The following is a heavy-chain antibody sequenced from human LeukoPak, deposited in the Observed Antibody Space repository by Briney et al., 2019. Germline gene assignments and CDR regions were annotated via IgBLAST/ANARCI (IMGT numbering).Heavy chain of an antibody. V-gene: IGHV3-74*01. CDR1: GFTFSTYW. Sequence: GGSLRLSCAASGFTFSTYWMYWVRQPPGKGLVWVSRINSDGSATSYADSAKGRFTISRDNARNTLYLQMNSLRAEDTAVYYCAKAYSSSDYYYMDVWGKGTTVTVSS. J-gene: IGHJ6*03. D-gene: IGHD6-6*01. CDR3: AKAYSSSDYYYMDV. CDR2: INSDGSAT.